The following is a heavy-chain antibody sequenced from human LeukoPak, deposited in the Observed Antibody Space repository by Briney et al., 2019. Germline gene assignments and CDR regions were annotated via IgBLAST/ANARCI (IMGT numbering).Heavy chain of an antibody. CDR3: ARRGSCFGSSCSLDY. V-gene: IGHV1-46*01. D-gene: IGHD6-13*01. CDR1: GYTLTDYY. J-gene: IGHJ4*02. Sequence: ASVKVSCKASGYTLTDYYIHWVRQAPGQGLEWMGIINPSGGIPSYAPNFQGRVTMSRDTSTNTVYMELSSLTSEDTAVYYCARRGSCFGSSCSLDYWGQGTLVTVSS. CDR2: INPSGGIP.